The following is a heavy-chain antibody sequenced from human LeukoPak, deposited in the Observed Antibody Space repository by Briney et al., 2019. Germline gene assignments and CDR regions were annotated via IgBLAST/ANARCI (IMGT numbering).Heavy chain of an antibody. CDR2: ISYDGSNK. V-gene: IGHV3-30-3*01. Sequence: GGSLRLSCAASGFTFSSYAMHWVRQAPGKGLEWVAVISYDGSNKYYADSVKGRFTISRDSSKNTLYLQMNSLRAEDTAVYYCARDSYLVDRYYYYYGMDVWGQGTTVTVSS. D-gene: IGHD6-6*01. J-gene: IGHJ6*02. CDR1: GFTFSSYA. CDR3: ARDSYLVDRYYYYYGMDV.